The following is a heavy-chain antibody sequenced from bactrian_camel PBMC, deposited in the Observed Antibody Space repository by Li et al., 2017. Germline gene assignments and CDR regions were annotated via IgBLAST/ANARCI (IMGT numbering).Heavy chain of an antibody. J-gene: IGHJ4*01. Sequence: HVQLVESGGGSVQSGGSLRLSCTASGSIYTRRCMGWLRQVLGKEREAVATSDGDDITTYADSVKGRFTISRDDAKNTLYLQMNSLKPEDTAMYYCAVSTAMLVGCQVSQFAYTNWGQGTQVTVS. D-gene: IGHD3*01. CDR1: GSIYTRRC. V-gene: IGHV3S53*01. CDR3: AVSTAMLVGCQVSQFAYTN. CDR2: SDGDDIT.